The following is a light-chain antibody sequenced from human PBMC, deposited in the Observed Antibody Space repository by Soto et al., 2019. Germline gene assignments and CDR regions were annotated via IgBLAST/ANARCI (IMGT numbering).Light chain of an antibody. CDR1: QSISSN. CDR2: AAS. V-gene: IGKV1-39*01. CDR3: QQYKSWPIT. J-gene: IGKJ5*01. Sequence: DIQMTKSPSSLSAPVGDRVTITCRASQSISSNLNWYQQKPGKAPKLLIYAASSLQSGVPSRFSGGGSGTDFTLTISSLQSEDFAIYYCQQYKSWPITFGQGTRLEIK.